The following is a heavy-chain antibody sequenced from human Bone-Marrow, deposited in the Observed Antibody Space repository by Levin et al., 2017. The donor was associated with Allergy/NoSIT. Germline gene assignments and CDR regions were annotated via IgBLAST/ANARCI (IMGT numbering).Heavy chain of an antibody. J-gene: IGHJ5*02. Sequence: SQTLSLTCAVYGGSFRTYYWSWIRQPPGKGLEWIGEINHSGSTKYNPSLKSRITISLDTSKNQFSLNLSSVTAADTAVYYCARLPENWFDPWGQGTLVTVSS. CDR2: INHSGST. CDR1: GGSFRTYY. CDR3: ARLPENWFDP. V-gene: IGHV4-34*01.